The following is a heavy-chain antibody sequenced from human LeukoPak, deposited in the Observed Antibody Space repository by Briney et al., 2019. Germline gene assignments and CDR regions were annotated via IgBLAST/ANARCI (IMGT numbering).Heavy chain of an antibody. J-gene: IGHJ4*02. CDR1: GGSISNHY. Sequence: PSETLSLTCTVSGGSISNHYWSWIRRPSGKGLEWIGYIHYGGNTDYNPSLKGRLTISVDTSKNQFSLKLSSVTAADTAVYYCVRRGDGYPYYFDYWGQGTLVTVSS. CDR3: VRRGDGYPYYFDY. V-gene: IGHV4-59*11. D-gene: IGHD5-24*01. CDR2: IHYGGNT.